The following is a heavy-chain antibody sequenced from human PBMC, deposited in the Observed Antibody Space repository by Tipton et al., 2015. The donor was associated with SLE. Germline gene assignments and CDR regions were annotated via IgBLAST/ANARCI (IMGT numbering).Heavy chain of an antibody. CDR3: ARYGSGRNYYYYGMDV. CDR1: GFTFSSYE. V-gene: IGHV3-48*03. J-gene: IGHJ6*02. CDR2: ISSSGSTI. Sequence: SLRLSCAASGFTFSSYEMNWVRQAPGKGLEWVSYISSSGSTIYYADSVKGRFTISRDNAKNPLYLQMNSLRAEDTAVYYCARYGSGRNYYYYGMDVWGQGTTVTVSS. D-gene: IGHD3-10*01.